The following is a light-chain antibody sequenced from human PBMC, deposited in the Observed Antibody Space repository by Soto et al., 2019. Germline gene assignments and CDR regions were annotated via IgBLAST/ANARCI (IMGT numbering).Light chain of an antibody. CDR3: QQYNNWPWT. CDR1: QSVSSN. CDR2: GAS. Sequence: EIVMTQSPATLSVSPGERATLSCRASQSVSSNLAWYQQKPGQAPRLLIYGASTRATGIPAGFSGSGSGTELTLTISSLQSEDFAVYYCQQYNNWPWTFGQGTKVEIK. V-gene: IGKV3-15*01. J-gene: IGKJ1*01.